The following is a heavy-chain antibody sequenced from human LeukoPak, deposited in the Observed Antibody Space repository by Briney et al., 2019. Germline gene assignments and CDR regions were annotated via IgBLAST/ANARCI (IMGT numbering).Heavy chain of an antibody. V-gene: IGHV4-30-2*01. CDR3: ARGSYYGSGSYYKVEAYGMDV. CDR2: IYHSGST. Sequence: SQTLSLTCAVSGGSISSGGYSWSWIRQPPRKGLEWFGYIYHSGSTYYNPSLKSRVNISVDRSQNQFSLKLSSVPAADTAVYYCARGSYYGSGSYYKVEAYGMDVWGQGTTVTVSS. J-gene: IGHJ6*02. CDR1: GGSISSGGYS. D-gene: IGHD3-10*01.